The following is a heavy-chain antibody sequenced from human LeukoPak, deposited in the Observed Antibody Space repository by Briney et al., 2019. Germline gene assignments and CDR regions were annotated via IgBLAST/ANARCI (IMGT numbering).Heavy chain of an antibody. CDR3: ARMHPSGLIAAAGHFDY. CDR2: ISGSGGST. Sequence: GGSLRLSCAASGFTFSSYAMSWVRQAPGKGLEWVSAISGSGGSTYYADSVKGRFTISRDNSKNTLYLQMNSLRAEDTAVYYCARMHPSGLIAAAGHFDYWGQGTLVTVSS. D-gene: IGHD6-13*01. V-gene: IGHV3-23*01. CDR1: GFTFSSYA. J-gene: IGHJ4*02.